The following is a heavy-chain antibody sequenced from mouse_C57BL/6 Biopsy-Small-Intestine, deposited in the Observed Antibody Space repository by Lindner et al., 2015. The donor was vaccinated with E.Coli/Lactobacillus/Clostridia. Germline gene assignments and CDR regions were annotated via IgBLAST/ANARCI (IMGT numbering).Heavy chain of an antibody. CDR2: INPTNYYT. V-gene: IGHV1-7*01. CDR1: GYTFTNYW. Sequence: VQLQESGAELAKPGTSVKMSCKASGYTFTNYWLHWIKQRPGQGLEWIGYINPTNYYTEYNQKFKDKATLTADKSSSTAYMQLTSLTSEDSAVYYCAQTARATWGQGTLVTVST. D-gene: IGHD3-2*01. J-gene: IGHJ3*02. CDR3: AQTARAT.